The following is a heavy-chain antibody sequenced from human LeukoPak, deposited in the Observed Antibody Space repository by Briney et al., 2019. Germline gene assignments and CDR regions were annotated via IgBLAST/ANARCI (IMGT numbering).Heavy chain of an antibody. CDR3: ARPSNLRYFDWLLFSPFDY. Sequence: QPGRSLRLSCAASGFTFSSYAMHWVRQAPGKGLEWVAVISYDGSNRYYADSVKGRFTISRDNSKNTLYLQMNSLRAEDTAVYYCARPSNLRYFDWLLFSPFDYWGQGTLVTVSS. D-gene: IGHD3-9*01. CDR1: GFTFSSYA. J-gene: IGHJ4*02. V-gene: IGHV3-30*04. CDR2: ISYDGSNR.